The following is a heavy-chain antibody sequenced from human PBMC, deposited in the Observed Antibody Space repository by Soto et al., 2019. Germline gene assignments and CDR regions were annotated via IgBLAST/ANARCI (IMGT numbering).Heavy chain of an antibody. CDR2: IYWNDDK. CDR1: VFSLSTFGMG. J-gene: IGHJ4*02. Sequence: SGPTLVKPPQTLRLTFTFSVFSLSTFGMGVVWIRQPPGKALEWLSLIYWNDDKRYSPSLNSRLTIAKDTSKNLVVLTMTNVDPVDAATYYCVKSPDSSPSDYWGQGTLVTVSS. D-gene: IGHD5-18*01. V-gene: IGHV2-5*01. CDR3: VKSPDSSPSDY.